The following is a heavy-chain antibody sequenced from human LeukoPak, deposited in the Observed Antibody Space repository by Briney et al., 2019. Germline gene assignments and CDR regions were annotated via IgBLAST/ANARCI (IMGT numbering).Heavy chain of an antibody. CDR2: INHSGST. CDR1: GGSFSGYY. V-gene: IGHV4-34*01. Sequence: SETLSLTCACYGGSFSGYYWSWIRQPPGKGLEWIGEINHSGSTNYNPSLKSRVTISVDTSKNQFSLKLSSVTAADTAVYYCARGKELEYFDYWGQGTLVTVSS. CDR3: ARGKELEYFDY. J-gene: IGHJ4*02. D-gene: IGHD1-26*01.